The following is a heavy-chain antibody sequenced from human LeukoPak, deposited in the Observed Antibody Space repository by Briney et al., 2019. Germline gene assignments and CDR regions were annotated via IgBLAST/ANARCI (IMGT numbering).Heavy chain of an antibody. CDR3: ARKRDRIHLWYLGL. D-gene: IGHD5-18*01. V-gene: IGHV4-34*01. CDR1: GGSFSGYY. J-gene: IGHJ2*01. CDR2: INHSGST. Sequence: PSETLSLTCAVYGGSFSGYYWSWIRQPPGKGLEWIGEINHSGSTNYNPSPRSRVTISVDTSKNQFSLKLSSVTAADTAVYYCARKRDRIHLWYLGLWGRGTLVTVSS.